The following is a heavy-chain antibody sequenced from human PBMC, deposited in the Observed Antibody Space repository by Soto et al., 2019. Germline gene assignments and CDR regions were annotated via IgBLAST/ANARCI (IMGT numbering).Heavy chain of an antibody. CDR2: IYSGGST. V-gene: IGHV3-53*01. J-gene: IGHJ3*02. D-gene: IGHD3-3*01. CDR1: GFTVSSNY. CDR3: ESISTIFGVGDAFDI. Sequence: GGSLRLSCAASGFTVSSNYMSWVRQAPGKGLEWVSVIYSGGSTYYADSVKGRFTISRDNSKNTLYLQMNSLRAEDTAVYYCESISTIFGVGDAFDIWGQGTMVTVS.